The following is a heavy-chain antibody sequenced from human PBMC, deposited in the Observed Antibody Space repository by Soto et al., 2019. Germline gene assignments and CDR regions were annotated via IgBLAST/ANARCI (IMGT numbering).Heavy chain of an antibody. CDR3: ATVSPPLRYFDWLFDY. CDR2: FDPEDGET. CDR1: GYTLTELS. V-gene: IGHV1-24*01. D-gene: IGHD3-9*01. J-gene: IGHJ4*02. Sequence: GASVKVSCKVSGYTLTELSMHWVRQAPGKGLEWMGGFDPEDGETIYAQKLQGRVTMTEDTSTDTAYMELSSLRSEDTAVNYCATVSPPLRYFDWLFDYWGQGTLVTVSS.